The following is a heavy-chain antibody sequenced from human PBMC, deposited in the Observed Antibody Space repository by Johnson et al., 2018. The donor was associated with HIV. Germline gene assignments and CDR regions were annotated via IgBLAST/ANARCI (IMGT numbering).Heavy chain of an antibody. CDR3: AKAFPYCTGGSCYPHRSSHDAFDI. CDR2: TWYDASYK. V-gene: IGHV3-33*06. D-gene: IGHD2-15*01. Sequence: QVQLVESGGGVVQPGRSLRLSCAASRFTFSTYGIHWVRQAPGKGLEWVAVTWYDASYKYCTDSVKGRFTMSRDNSKNTLYLQMNSLRAEDTAVYYCAKAFPYCTGGSCYPHRSSHDAFDIWGQGTMVTVSS. CDR1: RFTFSTYG. J-gene: IGHJ3*02.